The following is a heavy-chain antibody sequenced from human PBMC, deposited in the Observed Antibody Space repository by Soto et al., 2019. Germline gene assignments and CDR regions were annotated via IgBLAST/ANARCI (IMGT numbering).Heavy chain of an antibody. CDR3: VPVVLAGTPGGY. J-gene: IGHJ4*02. CDR1: GFTFSSYV. D-gene: IGHD6-19*01. CDR2: ISGSGGST. Sequence: EVQLLESGGGLVQPGGSLRLSCAASGFTFSSYVMSWVRQAPGKGLEWVSDISGSGGSTYYADSVKGRFTISRDNSKKTLYLQMNSLIAEDTAVYYCVPVVLAGTPGGYWGQGTLVTVSS. V-gene: IGHV3-23*01.